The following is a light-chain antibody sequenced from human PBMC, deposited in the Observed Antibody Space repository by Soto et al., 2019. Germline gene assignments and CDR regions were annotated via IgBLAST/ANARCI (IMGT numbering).Light chain of an antibody. Sequence: QSVLTRPPSASAAAGEAVTISCTGTSSDVGGYNYVSWYQHHPGKAPKLMIYEVSKRPSGVPDRFSGSKSGNTASLTVSGLQADDEADYYCSSDAGNDKYVFGSGTKVTVL. J-gene: IGLJ1*01. CDR1: SSDVGGYNY. CDR3: SSDAGNDKYV. V-gene: IGLV2-8*01. CDR2: EVS.